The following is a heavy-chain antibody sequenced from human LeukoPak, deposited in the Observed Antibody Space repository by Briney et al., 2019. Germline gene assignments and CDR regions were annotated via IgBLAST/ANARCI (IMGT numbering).Heavy chain of an antibody. CDR1: GFTFSSYA. CDR2: ISGSGGST. D-gene: IGHD3-3*01. CDR3: AKAYDFWSGYYPTHDYFDY. J-gene: IGHJ4*02. Sequence: GGSLTLSCAASGFTFSSYAMSWVRQAPGKGLEWVSAISGSGGSTYYADSVKGRFTISGDNSKNTLYLQMNSLRAEDTAVYYCAKAYDFWSGYYPTHDYFDYWGQGTLATVSS. V-gene: IGHV3-23*01.